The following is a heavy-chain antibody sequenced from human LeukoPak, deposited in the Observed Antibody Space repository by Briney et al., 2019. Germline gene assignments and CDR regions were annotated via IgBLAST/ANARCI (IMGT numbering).Heavy chain of an antibody. D-gene: IGHD2-21*01. J-gene: IGHJ4*02. CDR1: GYSISSSYY. V-gene: IGHV4-38-2*02. CDR2: IYYSGST. CDR3: ARGIRVFDF. Sequence: SETLSLTCSVSGYSISSSYYWSWIRQPTGKGLEWIGYIYYSGSTYNDPSLKSRLIISVDTSKNQFSLKLSSVTAADTAVYYCARGIRVFDFWGQGTLVSVSS.